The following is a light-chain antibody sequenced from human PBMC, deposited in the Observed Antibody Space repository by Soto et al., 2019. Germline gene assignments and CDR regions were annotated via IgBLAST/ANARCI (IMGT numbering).Light chain of an antibody. Sequence: QSALAQPRSVSGSPGQSVTISCSGTSSDVGGYNSVSWYQQFPGKAPKLMIYDVTKRPSGVPDRFSGSKSGNTASLTISGLQAEDEADYYCCSDAASYTLVFGGGTKVTVL. J-gene: IGLJ2*01. CDR1: SSDVGGYNS. V-gene: IGLV2-11*01. CDR3: CSDAASYTLV. CDR2: DVT.